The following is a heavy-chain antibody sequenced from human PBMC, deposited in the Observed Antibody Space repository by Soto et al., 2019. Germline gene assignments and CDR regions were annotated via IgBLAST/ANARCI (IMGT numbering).Heavy chain of an antibody. CDR2: ISGSGDNP. CDR3: AKDSGGKNTATFGY. V-gene: IGHV3-23*01. Sequence: EVQLLESGGGLVQPGESLRLSCAASGFTFSNYAMSWIRQAPGKGLEWVSSISGSGDNPYHADSVKGRLTISRDNSQSTLYLQMTRLRAEDTAVYYCAKDSGGKNTATFGYWGQGTLVTVSS. J-gene: IGHJ4*02. D-gene: IGHD3-16*01. CDR1: GFTFSNYA.